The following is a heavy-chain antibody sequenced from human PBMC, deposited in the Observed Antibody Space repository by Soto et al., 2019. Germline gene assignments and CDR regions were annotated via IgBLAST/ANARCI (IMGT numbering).Heavy chain of an antibody. CDR1: GYTFTSYA. V-gene: IGHV1-3*01. CDR3: ARHPSIAVAATSWFDP. CDR2: INAGNGNT. Sequence: ASVKVSCKASGYTFTSYAMHWVRQAPGQRLEWMGWINAGNGNTKYSQKFQGRVTITRDTSASTAYMELSSLRSEDTAVYYCARHPSIAVAATSWFDPWGKGTLVTVSS. D-gene: IGHD6-19*01. J-gene: IGHJ5*02.